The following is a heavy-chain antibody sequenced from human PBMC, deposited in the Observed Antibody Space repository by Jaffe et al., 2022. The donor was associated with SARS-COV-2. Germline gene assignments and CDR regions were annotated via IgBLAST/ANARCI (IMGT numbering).Heavy chain of an antibody. V-gene: IGHV2-5*02. CDR3: AHSLLYSSSWYPPPYWYFDL. Sequence: QITLKESGPTLVKPTQTLTLTCTFSGFSLSTSGVGVGWIRQPPGKALEWLALIYWDDDKRYSPSLKSRLTITKDTSKNQVVLTMTNMDPVDTATYYCAHSLLYSSSWYPPPYWYFDLWGRGTLVTVSS. D-gene: IGHD6-13*01. CDR2: IYWDDDK. J-gene: IGHJ2*01. CDR1: GFSLSTSGVG.